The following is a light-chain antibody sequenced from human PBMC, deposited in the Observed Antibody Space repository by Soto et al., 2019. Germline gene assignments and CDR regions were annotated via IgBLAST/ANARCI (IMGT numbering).Light chain of an antibody. J-gene: IGLJ3*02. CDR2: DAY. CDR1: SSDIGAYNY. CDR3: ASYTTIGTLV. Sequence: QSALTQPASVSASPGQSITVSCTGTSSDIGAYNYVSWYQQYPGEAPKLIIFDAYDRPSGVSDRFSASKSANTASLTISGLQTEDEADYYCASYTTIGTLVFGGGTKLTVL. V-gene: IGLV2-14*03.